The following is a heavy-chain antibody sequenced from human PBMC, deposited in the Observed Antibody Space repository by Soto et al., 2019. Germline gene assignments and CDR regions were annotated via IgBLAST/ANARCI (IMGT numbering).Heavy chain of an antibody. Sequence: SETLSLTCVVSGGSFSTYYYNWIRQSPGKGLEWIGEINHSGSNNYSPSLKSRVTMSLDTSKNQFSLKLTSVTAADTAVYYCARGGSNDWQVAFDIWGQGTMVTV. CDR1: GGSFSTYY. CDR2: INHSGSN. J-gene: IGHJ3*02. CDR3: ARGGSNDWQVAFDI. V-gene: IGHV4-34*01. D-gene: IGHD3-9*01.